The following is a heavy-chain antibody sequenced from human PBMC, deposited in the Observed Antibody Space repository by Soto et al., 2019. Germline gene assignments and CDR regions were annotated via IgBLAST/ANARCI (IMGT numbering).Heavy chain of an antibody. CDR3: ARDPTYYDILTGPRRMGWFDP. CDR2: INPSGGST. D-gene: IGHD3-9*01. CDR1: GYTFTSYY. J-gene: IGHJ5*02. V-gene: IGHV1-46*01. Sequence: ASVKVSCNASGYTFTSYYMHWVRQAPGQGLESMGIINPSGGSTSYAQKFQGRVTMTRDTSTSTVYMELSSLRSEDTAVYYCARDPTYYDILTGPRRMGWFDPWGQGTLVTVSS.